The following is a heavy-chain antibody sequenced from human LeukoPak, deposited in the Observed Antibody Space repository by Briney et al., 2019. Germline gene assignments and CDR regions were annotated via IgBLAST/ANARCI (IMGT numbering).Heavy chain of an antibody. CDR3: ARNPGTIMVRGVIILEGAGGAFDI. J-gene: IGHJ3*02. CDR2: ISGSGGST. Sequence: KSGGSLRLSCAASGFTFSSYGMSWVRQAPGKGLEWVSAISGSGGSTYYADSVKGRFTISRDNSKNTLYLQMNSLRAEDTAVYYCARNPGTIMVRGVIILEGAGGAFDIWGQGTMVTVSS. D-gene: IGHD3-10*01. CDR1: GFTFSSYG. V-gene: IGHV3-23*01.